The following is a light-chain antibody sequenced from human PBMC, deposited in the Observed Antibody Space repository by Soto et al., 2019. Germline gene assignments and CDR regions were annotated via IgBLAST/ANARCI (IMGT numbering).Light chain of an antibody. CDR2: DAS. V-gene: IGKV1-5*01. CDR3: QHYHSYWT. J-gene: IGKJ1*01. CDR1: QSISSW. Sequence: DMHITRSPSNHSTSVGDRCTITCRASQSISSWLAWYQQKPGKAPKLLIYDASSLESGVPSRFSGSGSGTEFTLTITSLQPDDLSPYYCQHYHSYWTFGPGTKVDIK.